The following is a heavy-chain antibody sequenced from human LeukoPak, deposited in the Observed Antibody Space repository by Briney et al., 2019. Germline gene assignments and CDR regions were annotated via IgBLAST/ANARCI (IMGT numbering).Heavy chain of an antibody. CDR2: IYTSGST. Sequence: PSETLSLTCTVSGGSISSYYWSWIRQPAGKGLEWIGRIYTSGSTNYNPSLKSRVTMSVDTSKNQFSLQLSSVTAADTAVCYCAREGRDGVRRYFDLWGRGTLVTVSS. CDR1: GGSISSYY. D-gene: IGHD3-10*01. CDR3: AREGRDGVRRYFDL. J-gene: IGHJ2*01. V-gene: IGHV4-4*07.